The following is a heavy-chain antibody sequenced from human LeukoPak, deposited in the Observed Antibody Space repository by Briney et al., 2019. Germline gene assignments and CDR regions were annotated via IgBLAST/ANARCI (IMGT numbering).Heavy chain of an antibody. J-gene: IGHJ5*02. Sequence: SETLSLTCTVSGASIDSSSSSYFWGWIRQPPGKGLEWIGSIYYSGDSYYNPSLRSRVTMSVDTSKKQLSLRLNSVNAADTAVYYCARQLGYCTNGVCFVDLWGQGTLVIVSS. CDR1: GASIDSSSSSYF. D-gene: IGHD2-8*01. V-gene: IGHV4-39*01. CDR3: ARQLGYCTNGVCFVDL. CDR2: IYYSGDS.